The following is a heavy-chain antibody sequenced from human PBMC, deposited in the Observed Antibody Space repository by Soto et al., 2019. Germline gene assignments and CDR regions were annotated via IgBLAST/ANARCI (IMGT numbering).Heavy chain of an antibody. Sequence: HLVESGGGLVQPGGSLRLSCAPSGFIFSNYEMNWVRQAPGKGLEWVAYINKGGSPTYYSPSVKGRFTISRDNANNALYLQMESLRVEDTALYYCTQDGGLWWLPSWGQGTHVTVSS. CDR1: GFIFSNYE. CDR3: TQDGGLWWLPS. CDR2: INKGGSPT. D-gene: IGHD2-15*01. V-gene: IGHV3-48*03. J-gene: IGHJ4*02.